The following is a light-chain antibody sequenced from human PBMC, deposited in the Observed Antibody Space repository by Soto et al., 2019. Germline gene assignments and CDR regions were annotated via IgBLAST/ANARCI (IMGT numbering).Light chain of an antibody. CDR1: SFNIEKKA. J-gene: IGLJ3*02. Sequence: QSVLTQPPSVSEAPGRRVTISCSGSSFNIEKKAVNWYQQLPGKAPQLLIYYDDMLSSGVSDRFSGSKSGTSASLAISGLQSEDEADYYCAAWDDSVHGWVFGGGTKLTVL. CDR3: AAWDDSVHGWV. V-gene: IGLV1-36*01. CDR2: YDD.